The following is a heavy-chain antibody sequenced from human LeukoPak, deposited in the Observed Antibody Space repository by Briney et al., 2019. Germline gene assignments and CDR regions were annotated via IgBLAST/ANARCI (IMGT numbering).Heavy chain of an antibody. CDR2: ISGSDDGT. CDR3: AKSPVSSCRGSFCYPFDY. J-gene: IGHJ4*02. Sequence: GGSLRLSCAASGFTFSTYAMSWVRQIPGKGLEWVSAISGSDDGTYYADSVKGRFTISRDNSRDTLYLQMNTLRAEDTAVYFCAKSPVSSCRGSFCYPFDYWGQGNLVTVSS. V-gene: IGHV3-23*01. CDR1: GFTFSTYA. D-gene: IGHD2-15*01.